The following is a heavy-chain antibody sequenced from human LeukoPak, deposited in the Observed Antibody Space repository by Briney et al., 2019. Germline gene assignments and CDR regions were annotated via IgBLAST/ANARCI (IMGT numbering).Heavy chain of an antibody. J-gene: IGHJ6*02. CDR1: GYTFSTYD. V-gene: IGHV3-13*01. CDR2: IGTGDDT. D-gene: IGHD2-15*01. CDR3: AREIRETVVTRHYYYGIDV. Sequence: GGSLRLSCAASGYTFSTYDMHWVRQVTGKGLEWVSAIGTGDDTYYLGSVKGRFTISRENAKNVLYLQMSSLRAEDTAVYYCAREIRETVVTRHYYYGIDVWGQGTTVTVSS.